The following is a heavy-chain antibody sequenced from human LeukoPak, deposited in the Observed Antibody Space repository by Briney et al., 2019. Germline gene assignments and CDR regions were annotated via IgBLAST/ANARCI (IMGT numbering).Heavy chain of an antibody. D-gene: IGHD3-16*01. J-gene: IGHJ4*02. V-gene: IGHV4-61*02. CDR2: TTGDT. CDR3: ARATPVGGVRFDY. Sequence: TTGDTRYNPSLKGRVTISVDTSKNQFSLKLSSVTAADTAVYYCARATPVGGVRFDYWGQGTLVTVSS.